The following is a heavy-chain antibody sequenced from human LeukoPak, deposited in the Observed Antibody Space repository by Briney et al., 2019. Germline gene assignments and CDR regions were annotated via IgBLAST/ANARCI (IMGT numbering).Heavy chain of an antibody. CDR2: ISWNSGSI. CDR1: GFAFSSYT. D-gene: IGHD4-17*01. J-gene: IGHJ4*02. CDR3: ARDEPTVTTGPPVGS. Sequence: GGSLRLSCAASGFAFSSYTMNWVRQAPGKGLEWVSGISWNSGSIGYADSVKGRFTISRDNAKNTLYLQMNSLRVEDTAVYYCARDEPTVTTGPPVGSWGQGTLVTVSS. V-gene: IGHV3-9*01.